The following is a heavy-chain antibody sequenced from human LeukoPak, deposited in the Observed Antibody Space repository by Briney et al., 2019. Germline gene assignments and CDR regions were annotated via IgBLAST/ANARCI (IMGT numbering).Heavy chain of an antibody. J-gene: IGHJ4*02. D-gene: IGHD7-27*01. CDR2: INHKSGGT. CDR1: GYIFTHYY. CDR3: ARDLASTPHWELDY. V-gene: IGHV1-2*06. Sequence: GASVKVSCKASGYIFTHYYIHWVRQSHAQGREWMGRINHKSGGTDDAQDFQGRVTMTRDSSINTVHLYLSSLTSDDTAVYYCARDLASTPHWELDYWGQGSPVTVSP.